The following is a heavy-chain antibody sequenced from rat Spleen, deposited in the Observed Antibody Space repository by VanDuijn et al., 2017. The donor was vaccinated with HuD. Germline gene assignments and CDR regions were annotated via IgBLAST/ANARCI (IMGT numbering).Heavy chain of an antibody. Sequence: EVQLVESGGGLVQPGRSLKLSCAASGFTFSNYGMAWVRQAPTKGLEWVATISYEGSTTHYGDSVKGRFTISRESAESTLYLQMNSLRSEDTATYYCARHGVNYGAYNWFAYWGQGTLVTVSS. D-gene: IGHD1-11*01. J-gene: IGHJ3*01. CDR2: ISYEGSTT. CDR3: ARHGVNYGAYNWFAY. CDR1: GFTFSNYG. V-gene: IGHV5-29*01.